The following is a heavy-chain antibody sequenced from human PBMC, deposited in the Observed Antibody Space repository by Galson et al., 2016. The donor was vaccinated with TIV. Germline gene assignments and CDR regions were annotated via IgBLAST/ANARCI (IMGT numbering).Heavy chain of an antibody. Sequence: SLRLSCAASGFTFDFYAMSWVRQAPGQGLEWVSGISGSGGITYFADSVKGRFTISRDNSRNTLFLQMHSLRVEDTAVYYCARVNWARAFDYWGQGALVTVSS. V-gene: IGHV3-23*01. D-gene: IGHD7-27*01. J-gene: IGHJ4*02. CDR1: GFTFDFYA. CDR3: ARVNWARAFDY. CDR2: ISGSGGIT.